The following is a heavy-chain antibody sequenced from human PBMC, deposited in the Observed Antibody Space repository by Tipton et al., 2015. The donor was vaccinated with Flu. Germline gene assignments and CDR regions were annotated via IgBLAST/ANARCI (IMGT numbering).Heavy chain of an antibody. CDR1: GYTFTTYN. V-gene: IGHV1-46*01. J-gene: IGHJ4*02. D-gene: IGHD3-10*01. CDR2: IYPSGGGT. Sequence: QLVQSGPEVKKPGASVRISCTASGYTFTTYNMHWVRQAPGQGPEWMGIIYPSGGGTTYAQRFQGRVTLTRDKSTSTVYMELSSLRSEDTAFYYCARDRGFGAYTFDYWGQGTLVTVAS. CDR3: ARDRGFGAYTFDY.